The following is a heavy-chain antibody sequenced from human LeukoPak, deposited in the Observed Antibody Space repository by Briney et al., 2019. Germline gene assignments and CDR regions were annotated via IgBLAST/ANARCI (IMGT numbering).Heavy chain of an antibody. D-gene: IGHD2-2*01. CDR1: GYTFTGYY. J-gene: IGHJ4*02. CDR2: INPNSGGT. Sequence: ASVKVSCKASGYTFTGYYMHWVRQAPGQGLEWMGWINPNSGGTNYAQKFQGRVTMTRDTSISTAYMELSRLRSEDTAVYYCARGSSAGITHDYWGQGTLVTVSS. V-gene: IGHV1-2*02. CDR3: ARGSSAGITHDY.